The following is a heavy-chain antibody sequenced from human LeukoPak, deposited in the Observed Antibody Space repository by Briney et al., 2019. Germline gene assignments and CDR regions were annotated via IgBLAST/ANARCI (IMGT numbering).Heavy chain of an antibody. D-gene: IGHD6-19*01. CDR1: GFTFSGYN. CDR3: ALLAVASDFDY. CDR2: ISSTSVI. Sequence: GGSLRLSCVVSGFTFSGYNMNWVRQAPGKGLEWIAYISSTSVIYYADSVKGRFSISRDNAKSSMYLQMNSLRVEDTAVYYCALLAVASDFDYWGQGALVTVSS. V-gene: IGHV3-69-1*02. J-gene: IGHJ4*02.